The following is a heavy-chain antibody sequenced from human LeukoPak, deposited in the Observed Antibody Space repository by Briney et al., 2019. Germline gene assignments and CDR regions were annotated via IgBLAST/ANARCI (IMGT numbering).Heavy chain of an antibody. Sequence: PSETLSLTCTVSGGSISSSSYYWGWIRQPPGKGLEWIGSIYYSGSTYYNPSLKSRVTISVDTSKNQFSLKLSSVTAADTAVYYCARHVLKGPTVTTFPEYYMDVWGKGTTVTISS. D-gene: IGHD4-17*01. CDR3: ARHVLKGPTVTTFPEYYMDV. CDR1: GGSISSSSYY. V-gene: IGHV4-39*01. J-gene: IGHJ6*03. CDR2: IYYSGST.